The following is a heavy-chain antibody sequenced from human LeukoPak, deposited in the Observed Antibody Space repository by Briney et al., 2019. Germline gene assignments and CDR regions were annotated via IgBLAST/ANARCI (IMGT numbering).Heavy chain of an antibody. CDR2: IRSKAYGGTT. CDR3: ASREYSSSWYGGFDY. CDR1: GFTFGDYA. V-gene: IGHV3-49*03. D-gene: IGHD6-13*01. Sequence: PGGSLRLSCTASGFTFGDYAMSWFRQAPGKGLEWVGFIRSKAYGGTTEYAASVKGRFTISRDDSKSIAYLQMNSLKTEDTAVYYCASREYSSSWYGGFDYWGQGTLVTVSS. J-gene: IGHJ4*02.